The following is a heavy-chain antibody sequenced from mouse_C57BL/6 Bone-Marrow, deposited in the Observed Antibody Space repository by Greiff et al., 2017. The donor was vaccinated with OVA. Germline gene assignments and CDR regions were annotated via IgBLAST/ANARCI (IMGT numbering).Heavy chain of an antibody. CDR2: IDPNSGGT. CDR3: ARGDTTVVRYFDV. Sequence: VQLQQPGAELVKPGASVKLSCKASGYTFTSYWMHWVKQRPGRGLEWIGRIDPNSGGTTYNEKFKSKATLTVDKPSSTAYMQLSSLTSEDSAVYYCARGDTTVVRYFDVWGTGTTVTVAS. D-gene: IGHD1-1*01. J-gene: IGHJ1*03. V-gene: IGHV1-72*01. CDR1: GYTFTSYW.